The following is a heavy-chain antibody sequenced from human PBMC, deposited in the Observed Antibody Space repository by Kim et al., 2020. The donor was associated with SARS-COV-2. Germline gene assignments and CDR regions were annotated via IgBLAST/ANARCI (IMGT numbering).Heavy chain of an antibody. CDR3: TSDTGMGWLQLLGY. V-gene: IGHV3-15*01. Sequence: GGSLRISCAASGFTFSNAWMSWVRQAPGKGLEWVGRIKSKTDGGTTDYAAPVKGRFTISGDDSKNTLYLHMTSLKTEDTSVYYCTSDTGMGWLQLLGYLGEGTLVTVSS. CDR2: IKSKTDGGTT. J-gene: IGHJ4*02. CDR1: GFTFSNAW. D-gene: IGHD5-12*01.